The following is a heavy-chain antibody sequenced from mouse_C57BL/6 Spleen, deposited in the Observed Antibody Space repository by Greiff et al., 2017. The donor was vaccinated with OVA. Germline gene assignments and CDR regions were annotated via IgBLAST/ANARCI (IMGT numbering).Heavy chain of an antibody. CDR2: IWSGGST. Sequence: VKLMESGPGLVQPSQSLSITCTVSGFSLTSYGVHWVRQSPGKGLEWLGVIWSGGSTDYNAAFISRLSISKDNSKSQVFFKMNSLQADDTAIYYCARSYDGYYVRFAYWGQGTLVTVSA. D-gene: IGHD2-3*01. V-gene: IGHV2-2*01. CDR3: ARSYDGYYVRFAY. J-gene: IGHJ3*01. CDR1: GFSLTSYG.